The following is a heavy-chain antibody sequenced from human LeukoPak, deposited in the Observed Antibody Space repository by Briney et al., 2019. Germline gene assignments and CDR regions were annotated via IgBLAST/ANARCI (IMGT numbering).Heavy chain of an antibody. V-gene: IGHV1-18*01. Sequence: GASVKVSCKASGYTSTSYGISWVRQAPGQGLEWMGWISAYNGNTNYAQKLQGRVTMTTDTSTSTAYMELRSLRSDDTAVYYCAREAGSTPDYYYGMDVWGQGTTVTVSS. D-gene: IGHD4-23*01. CDR3: AREAGSTPDYYYGMDV. CDR1: GYTSTSYG. J-gene: IGHJ6*02. CDR2: ISAYNGNT.